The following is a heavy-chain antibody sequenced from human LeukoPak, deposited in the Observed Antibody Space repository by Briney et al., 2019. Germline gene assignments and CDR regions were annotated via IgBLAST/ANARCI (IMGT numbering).Heavy chain of an antibody. J-gene: IGHJ3*02. D-gene: IGHD6-19*01. CDR1: GFTFSNAW. V-gene: IGHV3-15*01. CDR2: IKSKTDGGTT. Sequence: KPGGSLRLSCAASGFTFSNAWMSWVRQAQGKGLEWVGRIKSKTDGGTTDYAAPVKGRFTISRDDSKNTLYLQMNSLKTEDTAVYYCTTRIAVAGRRKADIWGLGTMVTVSS. CDR3: TTRIAVAGRRKADI.